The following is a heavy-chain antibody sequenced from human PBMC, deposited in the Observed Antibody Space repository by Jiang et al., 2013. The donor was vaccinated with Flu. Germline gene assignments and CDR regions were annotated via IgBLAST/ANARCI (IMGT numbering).Heavy chain of an antibody. J-gene: IGHJ4*01. CDR2: VSYDGKTN. Sequence: EWVAVVSYDGKTNYHIDSVKGRFTISRDNSKKTLYLQMLSLRVEDTAVYYCAKIRYLQTDPHFDYWGHGTQVTVSS. CDR3: AKIRYLQTDPHFDY. D-gene: IGHD4-11*01. V-gene: IGHV3-30*18.